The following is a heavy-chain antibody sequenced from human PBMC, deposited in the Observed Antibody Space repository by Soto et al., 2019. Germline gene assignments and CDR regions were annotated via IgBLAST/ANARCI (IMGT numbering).Heavy chain of an antibody. CDR3: ARERGRYSYGYGPEDYFDY. J-gene: IGHJ4*02. CDR1: GYTFTSYA. Sequence: EASVKVSCKASGYTFTSYAMHWVRQAPGQRLEWMGWINAGNGNTKYSQKFQGRVTITRDTSASTAYMELSSLRSEDTAVYYCARERGRYSYGYGPEDYFDYWGQGTLVTVSS. V-gene: IGHV1-3*01. D-gene: IGHD5-18*01. CDR2: INAGNGNT.